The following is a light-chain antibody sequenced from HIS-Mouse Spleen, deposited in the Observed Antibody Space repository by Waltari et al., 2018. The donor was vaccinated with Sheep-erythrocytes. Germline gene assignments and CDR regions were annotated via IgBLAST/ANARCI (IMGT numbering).Light chain of an antibody. Sequence: DIVMTQSPDSLAVSLGERATINRKSSQSVLYSSNNKNYLAWYQQKPGQPPKLLIYWASTRESGVPDRFSGSGSGTDFTLTTSSLQAEDVAVYYCQQYYSTLLTFGGGTKVEIK. CDR2: WAS. V-gene: IGKV4-1*01. CDR1: QSVLYSSNNKNY. J-gene: IGKJ4*01. CDR3: QQYYSTLLT.